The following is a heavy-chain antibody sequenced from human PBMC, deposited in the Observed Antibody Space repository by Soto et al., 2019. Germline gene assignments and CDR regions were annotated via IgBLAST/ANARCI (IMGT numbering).Heavy chain of an antibody. CDR3: AKGRLHLGELSLS. CDR2: ISGSGGST. Sequence: EVQLLESGGGLVQPGGSLRLSCAASGFTFSSYAMSWVRQAPGKGLEWVSAISGSGGSTYYADSVKGRFTISRDNSKNTMYLQMNSLRAEDTAVYYWAKGRLHLGELSLSWGQGTLVTVSS. CDR1: GFTFSSYA. V-gene: IGHV3-23*01. D-gene: IGHD3-16*02. J-gene: IGHJ4*02.